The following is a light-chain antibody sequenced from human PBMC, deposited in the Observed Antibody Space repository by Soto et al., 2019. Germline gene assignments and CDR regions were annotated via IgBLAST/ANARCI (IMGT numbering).Light chain of an antibody. CDR3: SSYTSSSTLVV. Sequence: QSALTQPASVSGSPGQSITISCTGTTSDVGGYNYVSWYQQHPGKAPKLMIYDVSNRPSGVSNRFSGSKSGNMASLTISGLQAEDEAYYYCSSYTSSSTLVVFGGGTKLTVL. CDR1: TSDVGGYNY. J-gene: IGLJ2*01. CDR2: DVS. V-gene: IGLV2-14*01.